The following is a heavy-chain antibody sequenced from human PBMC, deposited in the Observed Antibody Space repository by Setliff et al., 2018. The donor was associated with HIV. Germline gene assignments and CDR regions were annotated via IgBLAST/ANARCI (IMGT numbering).Heavy chain of an antibody. Sequence: PSETLSLTCSISGGSIISGGYYFTWIRQAPGRGLEWIGEINHSAFTKYNPSLKSRVTMSVDTTKNQFSLKLNTVTAADTATYYCLLDVPLILRTSPPLWGQGTPVTVSS. CDR2: INHSAFT. CDR1: GGSIISGGYY. CDR3: LLDVPLILRTSPPL. D-gene: IGHD1-7*01. J-gene: IGHJ4*02. V-gene: IGHV4-34*01.